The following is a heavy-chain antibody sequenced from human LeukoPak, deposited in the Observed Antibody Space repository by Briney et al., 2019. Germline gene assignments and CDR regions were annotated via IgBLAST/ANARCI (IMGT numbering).Heavy chain of an antibody. J-gene: IGHJ5*02. CDR1: GYTFTSYA. V-gene: IGHV7-4-1*02. CDR3: ARGPVLLWFGELSGSPNWFDP. D-gene: IGHD3-10*01. Sequence: ASVKVSCKASGYTFTSYAMDWVRQAPGQGLEWMGWINTNTGNPTYAQGFTGRFVFSLDTSVSTAYLQISSLKAEDTAVYYCARGPVLLWFGELSGSPNWFDPWGQGTLVTVSS. CDR2: INTNTGNP.